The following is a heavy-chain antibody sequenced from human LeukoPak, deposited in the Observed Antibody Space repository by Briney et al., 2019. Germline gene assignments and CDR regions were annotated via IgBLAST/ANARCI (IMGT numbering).Heavy chain of an antibody. J-gene: IGHJ4*02. D-gene: IGHD3-10*01. CDR3: ARRPGTYGFDS. CDR2: ISSAGGNT. Sequence: PGGSLRLSCAASGFTFSSYGMHWVRQAPGEGLEWISIISSAGGNTYYTDSVKGRFTISRDNSKNTVYLQMDSLRAEDTAVYYCARRPGTYGFDSWGQGTLVTVSS. V-gene: IGHV3-23*01. CDR1: GFTFSSYG.